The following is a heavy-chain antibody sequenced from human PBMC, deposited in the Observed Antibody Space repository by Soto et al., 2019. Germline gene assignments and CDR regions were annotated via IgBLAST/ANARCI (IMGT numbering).Heavy chain of an antibody. J-gene: IGHJ4*02. CDR3: ARGSSSWYFYY. D-gene: IGHD6-13*01. Sequence: GGSLRLSCAASGFTFSSYAMHWVRQAPGKGLEWVAVISYDGSNKYYADSVKGRFTISRDNSKNTLYLQMNSLRAEDTAVYYCARGSSSWYFYYWGQGTLVTVSS. CDR2: ISYDGSNK. CDR1: GFTFSSYA. V-gene: IGHV3-30*04.